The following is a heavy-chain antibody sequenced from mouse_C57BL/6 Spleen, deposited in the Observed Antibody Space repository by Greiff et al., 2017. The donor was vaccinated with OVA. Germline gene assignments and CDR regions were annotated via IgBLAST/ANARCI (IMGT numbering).Heavy chain of an antibody. CDR1: GYTFTSYW. CDR3: ARSGDGSSLYAMDY. Sequence: QVQLQQPGAELVMPGASVKLSCKASGYTFTSYWMHWVKQRPGQGLEWIGEIDPSDSYTNYNQKFKGKSTLTVDKSSSTAYMQLSSLTSEDSAVYYCARSGDGSSLYAMDYWGQGTSVTVSS. CDR2: IDPSDSYT. V-gene: IGHV1-69*01. J-gene: IGHJ4*01. D-gene: IGHD1-1*01.